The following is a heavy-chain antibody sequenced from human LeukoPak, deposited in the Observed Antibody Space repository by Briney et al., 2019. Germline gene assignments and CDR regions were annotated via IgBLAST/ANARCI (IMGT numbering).Heavy chain of an antibody. CDR1: GGSISSGGYY. D-gene: IGHD3-10*01. CDR3: ARENGVYGWHYFDY. V-gene: IGHV4-31*03. Sequence: SQTLSLTCTVSGGSISSGGYYWSWIRQHPGKGLEWIGYIYYSGSTYYNPSLKSRVTISVDTSKNQFSLKLSSVTAADTAVYYCARENGVYGWHYFDYWGQGTLVTVSS. CDR2: IYYSGST. J-gene: IGHJ4*02.